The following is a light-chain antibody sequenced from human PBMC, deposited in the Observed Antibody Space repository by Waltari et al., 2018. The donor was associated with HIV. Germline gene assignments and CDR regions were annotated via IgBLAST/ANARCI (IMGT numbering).Light chain of an antibody. V-gene: IGLV2-14*03. CDR2: DVS. CDR1: SRDVGGYNY. Sequence: QSALTQPASVSGSPGQSITISCTGTSRDVGGYNYVSWYQHHPGKAPKLMIYDVSNRPSGVSNRFSGSKSGNTASLTISGLQAEDEADYYCISYTTSSTLHVVFGGGTKLTVL. CDR3: ISYTTSSTLHVV. J-gene: IGLJ2*01.